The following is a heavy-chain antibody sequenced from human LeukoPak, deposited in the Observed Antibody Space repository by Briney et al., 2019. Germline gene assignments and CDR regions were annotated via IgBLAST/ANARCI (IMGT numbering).Heavy chain of an antibody. CDR3: ARGDCSSTSCYMIDY. D-gene: IGHD2-2*02. CDR1: GGSISSGGYS. CDR2: IYHSGST. Sequence: SETLSLTCAVSGGSISSGGYSWSWIRQPPGKGLEWIGYIYHSGSTYYNPSLKSRVTISVDRSKNQFSLKLSSVTAADTAVYYCARGDCSSTSCYMIDYWGQRTLVTVSS. V-gene: IGHV4-30-2*01. J-gene: IGHJ4*02.